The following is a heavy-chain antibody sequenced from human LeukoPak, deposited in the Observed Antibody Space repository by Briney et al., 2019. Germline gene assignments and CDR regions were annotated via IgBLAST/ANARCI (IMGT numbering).Heavy chain of an antibody. V-gene: IGHV5-10-1*01. J-gene: IGHJ4*02. Sequence: GESLRISCKGSGYSFTSYRISWVRQMPGKGLEWMGRIDPSDSYTNYSPSFQGHVTISADKSISTAYLQWSSLKASDTAMYYCARHISGYSGYAHNFDYWGQGTLVTVSS. CDR1: GYSFTSYR. D-gene: IGHD5-12*01. CDR2: IDPSDSYT. CDR3: ARHISGYSGYAHNFDY.